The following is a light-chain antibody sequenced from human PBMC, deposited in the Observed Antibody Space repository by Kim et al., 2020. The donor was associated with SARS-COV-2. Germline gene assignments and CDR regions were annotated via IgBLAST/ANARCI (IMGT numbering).Light chain of an antibody. J-gene: IGKJ5*01. CDR2: GAS. V-gene: IGKV1-17*01. CDR3: LQHSTYPIT. CDR1: HDIRND. Sequence: DIQMTQSPSSLSASVGDRVTITCRASHDIRNDLGWYQQNPGRAPKRLIYGASSLQSGVPPRFSGSGSGTEFTLTISSVQPEDFATYFCLQHSTYPITFGQGTRLEIK.